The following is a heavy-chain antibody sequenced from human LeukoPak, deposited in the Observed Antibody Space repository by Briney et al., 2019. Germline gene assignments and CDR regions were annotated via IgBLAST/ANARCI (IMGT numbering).Heavy chain of an antibody. J-gene: IGHJ4*02. V-gene: IGHV4-59*01. CDR3: ARGDYRPDY. D-gene: IGHD4-11*01. CDR2: IYYSGST. CDR1: GGSISSYY. Sequence: PSETLSLTCTVSGGSISSYYWSWIRQPPGKGVGWIGYIYYSGSTNYNPSLKSRVTISVDTSKNQFSLKLSSVTAADTAVYYCARGDYRPDYWGQGTLVTVSS.